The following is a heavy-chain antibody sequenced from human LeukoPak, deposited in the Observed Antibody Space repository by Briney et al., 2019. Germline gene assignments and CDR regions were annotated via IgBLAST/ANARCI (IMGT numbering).Heavy chain of an antibody. J-gene: IGHJ4*02. D-gene: IGHD5-18*01. V-gene: IGHV3-30*03. Sequence: GWSLRLSCAASGFTFSSYGMHWVRQAPRKGLEWVALISCDGSKKYNADSVKGRFTISRDNSKSPLYLQITSLRAEDTALCYCARTSGYRYGLGQYYFVYWGQGTLVPVSS. CDR3: ARTSGYRYGLGQYYFVY. CDR1: GFTFSSYG. CDR2: ISCDGSKK.